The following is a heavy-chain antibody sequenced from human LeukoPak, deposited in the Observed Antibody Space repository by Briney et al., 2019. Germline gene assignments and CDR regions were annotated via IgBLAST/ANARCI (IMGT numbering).Heavy chain of an antibody. CDR2: IIPILGIA. CDR3: ARDRTDSGYDYYYYYGMDV. D-gene: IGHD5-12*01. J-gene: IGHJ6*02. CDR1: GGTSSSYT. Sequence: SVKVSCKASGGTSSSYTISWVRQAPGQGLEWMGRIIPILGIANYAQKFQGRVTITADKSTSTAYMELSSLRSEDTAVYYCARDRTDSGYDYYYYYGMDVWGQGTTVTVSS. V-gene: IGHV1-69*04.